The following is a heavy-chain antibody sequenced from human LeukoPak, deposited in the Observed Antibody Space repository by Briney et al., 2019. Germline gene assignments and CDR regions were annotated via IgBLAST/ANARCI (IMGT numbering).Heavy chain of an antibody. D-gene: IGHD5-12*01. J-gene: IGHJ5*02. Sequence: PSETLSLTCTVSGDSISSGSYYWTWIRQPAGKGLEWIGRMYTTGTINYNPSLKSRVSISGDTSKNQFSLKVRFVTAADTAVYYCAREKRSGYDEIFDPWGQGALVIVSS. V-gene: IGHV4-61*02. CDR2: MYTTGTI. CDR3: AREKRSGYDEIFDP. CDR1: GDSISSGSYY.